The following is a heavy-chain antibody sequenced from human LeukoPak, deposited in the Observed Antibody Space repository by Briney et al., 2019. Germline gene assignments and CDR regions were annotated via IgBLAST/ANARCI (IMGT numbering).Heavy chain of an antibody. J-gene: IGHJ3*02. CDR2: IKQDGSEK. CDR3: ARGRQNSGSYSDAFDI. V-gene: IGHV3-7*01. D-gene: IGHD1-26*01. CDR1: GFTFSSYW. Sequence: GGSLRLSCAASGFTFSSYWMSWVRQAPGKGLQWVANIKQDGSEKNYVDSVKGRFSISRDNAKNSLYLQMNSLRAEDTAVYYCARGRQNSGSYSDAFDIWGQGTMVTVSS.